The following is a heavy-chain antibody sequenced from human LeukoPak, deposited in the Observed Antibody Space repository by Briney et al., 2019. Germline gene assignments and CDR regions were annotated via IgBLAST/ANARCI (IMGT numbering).Heavy chain of an antibody. V-gene: IGHV3-9*01. Sequence: GGSLRLSCAASGFTFDDYAMHWVRQAPGKGLEWVSGISWNSGSIGYADSVKGRFTISRDNAKNSLYLQMNSLRAEDTALYYCAKEKDGSGSYYNVDGMDVWGQGTTVTVSS. CDR1: GFTFDDYA. J-gene: IGHJ6*02. CDR3: AKEKDGSGSYYNVDGMDV. D-gene: IGHD3-10*01. CDR2: ISWNSGSI.